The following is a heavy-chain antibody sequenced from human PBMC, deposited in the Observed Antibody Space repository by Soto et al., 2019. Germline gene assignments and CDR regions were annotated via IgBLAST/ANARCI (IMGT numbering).Heavy chain of an antibody. J-gene: IGHJ4*02. CDR2: IYHSGST. D-gene: IGHD6-13*01. CDR1: GGSISSSNW. CDR3: ARVQAAGTMYHYFDY. Sequence: QVQLQESGPGLVKPSGTLSLTCAVSGGSISSSNWWSWVRQPPGKGLEWIGEIYHSGSTNHNPSLESRVTIXXDXPXXQFSLKLSSVTAADTAVYYCARVQAAGTMYHYFDYWGQGTLVTVSS. V-gene: IGHV4-4*02.